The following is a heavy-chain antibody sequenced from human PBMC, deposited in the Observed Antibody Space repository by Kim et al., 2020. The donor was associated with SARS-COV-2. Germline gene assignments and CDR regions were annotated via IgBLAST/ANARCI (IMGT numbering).Heavy chain of an antibody. D-gene: IGHD4-17*01. CDR1: GFTFRKYG. Sequence: GGSLRLSCAASGFTFRKYGMHWVRQAPGKGLEWVALIGADGSRSFYTESVKGRFTISRDNSQNTLYLQMDSLTVDDTALYSCARDDDGDPNAFDVWGQGTMVTVSS. V-gene: IGHV3-33*08. CDR3: ARDDDGDPNAFDV. CDR2: IGADGSRS. J-gene: IGHJ3*01.